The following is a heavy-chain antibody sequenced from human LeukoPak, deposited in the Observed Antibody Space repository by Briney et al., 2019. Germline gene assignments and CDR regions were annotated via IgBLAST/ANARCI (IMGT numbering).Heavy chain of an antibody. J-gene: IGHJ5*02. CDR3: AREGDDFWSGYYGNWFDP. V-gene: IGHV4-61*02. Sequence: SETLSLTCTVSGGSISSGGYYWSWIRQHPGKGLEWIGRIYTSGSTNYNPSLKSRVTMSVDTSKNQFSLKLSSVTAADTAVYYCAREGDDFWSGYYGNWFDPWGQGTLVTVSS. CDR1: GGSISSGGYY. CDR2: IYTSGST. D-gene: IGHD3-3*01.